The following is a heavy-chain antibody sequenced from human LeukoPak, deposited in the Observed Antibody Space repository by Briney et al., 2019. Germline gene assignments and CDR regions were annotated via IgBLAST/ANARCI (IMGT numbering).Heavy chain of an antibody. D-gene: IGHD2-21*02. CDR1: GGSISSHY. J-gene: IGHJ5*02. CDR3: ARDRAYCGGDCSTNYNWFDP. Sequence: SETLSLTCTVSGGSISSHYWSWIRQPPGKGLEWIGHIYYSGSTNYNPSLKSRVTISVDTSKNQFSLKLSSVTAADTAVYYCARDRAYCGGDCSTNYNWFDPWGQGTLVTVSS. CDR2: IYYSGST. V-gene: IGHV4-59*11.